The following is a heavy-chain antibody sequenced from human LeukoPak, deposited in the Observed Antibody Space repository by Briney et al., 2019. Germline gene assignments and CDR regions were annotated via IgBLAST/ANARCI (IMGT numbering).Heavy chain of an antibody. CDR1: GGSISSGGYS. J-gene: IGHJ4*02. Sequence: SSETLSLTCAVSGGSISSGGYSWSWIRQPPGKGLEWIGYIYYSGSTYYNPSLKSRVTISVDKSKNQFSLKLSSVTAADTAVYYCARQTAAGIFDYWGQGTLVTVSS. V-gene: IGHV4-30-4*07. D-gene: IGHD6-13*01. CDR2: IYYSGST. CDR3: ARQTAAGIFDY.